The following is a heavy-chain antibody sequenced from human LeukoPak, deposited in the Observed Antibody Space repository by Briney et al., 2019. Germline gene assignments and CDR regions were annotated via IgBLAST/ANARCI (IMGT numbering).Heavy chain of an antibody. Sequence: GGSLRLSCAASGFTFNSYAMSWVRQAPEKGLEWVATISGCGGGTYYADSVKGRFTISRDDSKNTLYLQMSSLRAEDTAVYYCARAGASNEFDYWGQGTLVTVSS. CDR2: ISGCGGGT. J-gene: IGHJ4*02. V-gene: IGHV3-23*01. CDR3: ARAGASNEFDY. D-gene: IGHD2-8*01. CDR1: GFTFNSYA.